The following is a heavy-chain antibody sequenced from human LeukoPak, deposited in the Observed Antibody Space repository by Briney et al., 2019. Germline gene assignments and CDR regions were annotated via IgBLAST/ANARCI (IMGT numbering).Heavy chain of an antibody. D-gene: IGHD2-15*01. CDR1: GYTFTSFD. Sequence: ASVKVSCKASGYTFTSFDINWVRQATGQGLQWMGWMNPNSDNTAYAQKFQGRVSMTWSTSISTAYMELSSLRSEDTAVYYCAREYCSGGSCYDPWGQGTLVTVSS. CDR3: AREYCSGGSCYDP. CDR2: MNPNSDNT. J-gene: IGHJ5*02. V-gene: IGHV1-8*01.